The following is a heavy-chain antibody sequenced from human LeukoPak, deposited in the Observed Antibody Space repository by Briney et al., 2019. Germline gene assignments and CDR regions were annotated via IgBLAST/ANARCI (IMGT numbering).Heavy chain of an antibody. D-gene: IGHD3-22*01. CDR2: IKSKTDGGTT. J-gene: IGHJ4*02. V-gene: IGHV3-15*01. CDR3: TTEDSSGFAPGAY. Sequence: PGGSLRLSCAASGFTFSNAWMSWVRQAPGKGLEWVGRIKSKTDGGTTDYAAPVKGRFTISRDDSKNTPYLQMNSLKTEDTAVYYCTTEDSSGFAPGAYWGQGTLVTVSS. CDR1: GFTFSNAW.